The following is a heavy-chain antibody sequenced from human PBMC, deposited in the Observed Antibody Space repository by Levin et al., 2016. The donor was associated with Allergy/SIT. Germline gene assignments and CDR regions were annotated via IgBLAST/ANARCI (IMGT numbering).Heavy chain of an antibody. D-gene: IGHD2-15*01. CDR1: GASINSYY. Sequence: SETLSLTCIVSGASINSYYWSWIRQPPGKGLEWIGYISYSGSTNYNPSLKSRLIISVDTSKNQFSLKLSSVTAADTAVYYCARAPGSRHYFDFWGQGTLVTVSS. J-gene: IGHJ4*02. V-gene: IGHV4-59*13. CDR2: ISYSGST. CDR3: ARAPGSRHYFDF.